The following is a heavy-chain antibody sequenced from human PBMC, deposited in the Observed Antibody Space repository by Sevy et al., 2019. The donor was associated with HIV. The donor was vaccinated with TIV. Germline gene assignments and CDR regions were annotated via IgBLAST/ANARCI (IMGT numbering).Heavy chain of an antibody. J-gene: IGHJ6*02. CDR1: GFTFSSYG. V-gene: IGHV3-30*02. CDR3: AKARHPAVTTSYALDV. D-gene: IGHD4-17*01. Sequence: GGSLRLSCAASGFTFSSYGMNWVRQAPGKGLEWVTFIRHDGSTKYYADSMRGRVTISRDNSKRTLFLQMNSLTTEDTAVYYCAKARHPAVTTSYALDVWGQGTTVTVSS. CDR2: IRHDGSTK.